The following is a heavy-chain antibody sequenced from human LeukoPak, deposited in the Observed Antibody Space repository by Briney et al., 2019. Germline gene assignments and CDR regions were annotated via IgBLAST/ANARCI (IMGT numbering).Heavy chain of an antibody. CDR1: GGSISSGGYS. J-gene: IGHJ4*02. Sequence: SQTLSLTCAVSGGSISSGGYSWSWIRQPPGKGLEWIGYIYHSGSTYYNPSLKSRVTISVDRSKNQFSLKLSSVTAADTAVYYCARVPQGYYDSSGYYFDYWGQGTLVTVSS. CDR3: ARVPQGYYDSSGYYFDY. D-gene: IGHD3-22*01. CDR2: IYHSGST. V-gene: IGHV4-30-2*01.